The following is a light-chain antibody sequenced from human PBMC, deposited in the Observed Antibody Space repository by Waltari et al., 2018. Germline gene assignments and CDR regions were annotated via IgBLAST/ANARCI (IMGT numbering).Light chain of an antibody. CDR1: SSTTTTNS. CDR2: TNV. J-gene: IGLJ3*02. V-gene: IGLV1-44*01. Sequence: QSVLTQPPSASGTPGQRVTLSCSGCSSTTTTNSFTWYQQLPGTAPKLLIFTNVHRPSGVPDRFSGSKSGTSASLAISGLQSEDEADYYCAAWDDSLNIWVFGGGTKLTVL. CDR3: AAWDDSLNIWV.